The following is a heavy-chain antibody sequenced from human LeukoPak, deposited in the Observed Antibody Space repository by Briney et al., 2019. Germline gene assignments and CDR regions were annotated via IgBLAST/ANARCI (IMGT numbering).Heavy chain of an antibody. CDR3: ARDRSWVASPAATLNWFDP. D-gene: IGHD2-2*01. V-gene: IGHV1-69*13. CDR1: GGTFSSYA. Sequence: ASMKVSCKASGGTFSSYAISWVRQAPGQGLEWMGGIIPIFGTANYAQKFQGRVTITADESTSTAYMELSSLRSEDTAVYYCARDRSWVASPAATLNWFDPWGQGTLVTVSS. CDR2: IIPIFGTA. J-gene: IGHJ5*02.